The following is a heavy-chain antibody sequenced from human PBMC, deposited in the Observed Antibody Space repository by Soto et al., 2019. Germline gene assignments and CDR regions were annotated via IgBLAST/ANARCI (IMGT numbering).Heavy chain of an antibody. CDR3: LIVHGDGSNYHRPFSV. Sequence: EVQLVESGGGLVQPGGSLRLSCADSGFTFSSYWMSWVRQAPGKGLEWVANIKPDESEKYYVDSVKGRFAISRDNPRHSLYLQMNSLRAGDTGVYYCLIVHGDGSNYHRPFSVWGQGTVGTL. D-gene: IGHD4-4*01. CDR1: GFTFSSYW. J-gene: IGHJ3*01. V-gene: IGHV3-7*01. CDR2: IKPDESEK.